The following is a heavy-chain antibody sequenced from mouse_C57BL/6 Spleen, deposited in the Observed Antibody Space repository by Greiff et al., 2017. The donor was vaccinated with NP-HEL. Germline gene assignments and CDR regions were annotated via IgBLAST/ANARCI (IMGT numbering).Heavy chain of an antibody. CDR3: ARGGSPYYFDY. CDR1: GYAFSSSW. Sequence: QVQLQQSGPELVKPGASVKISCKASGYAFSSSWMNWVKQRPGKGLEWIGRIYPGDGDTNYNGKFKGKATLTADKSSSTAYMQLSSLTSEDSAVYCCARGGSPYYFDYWGQGTTLTVSS. V-gene: IGHV1-82*01. J-gene: IGHJ2*01. CDR2: IYPGDGDT.